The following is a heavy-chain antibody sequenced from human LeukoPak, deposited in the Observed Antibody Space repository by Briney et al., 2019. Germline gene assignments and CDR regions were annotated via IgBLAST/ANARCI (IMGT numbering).Heavy chain of an antibody. J-gene: IGHJ4*02. Sequence: SETLSLTCTVSGGSISSSSYYWGWIRQPPGKGLEWIGSIYYSGSTYYNPSLKSRVTISVDTSKNQFSLKLSSVTAADTAVYYCARDREVLLWFGESYYFDYWGQGTLVTVSS. V-gene: IGHV4-39*02. D-gene: IGHD3-10*01. CDR2: IYYSGST. CDR1: GGSISSSSYY. CDR3: ARDREVLLWFGESYYFDY.